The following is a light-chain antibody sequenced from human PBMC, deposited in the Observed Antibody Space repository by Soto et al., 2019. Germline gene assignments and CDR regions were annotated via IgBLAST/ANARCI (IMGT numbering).Light chain of an antibody. Sequence: DIQLTQSPSSLSASVGDRVTITCRASQDISNYLAWYQQKPGKVPNLLMYGASALRSGVPSRFSGSGSGTDFTLTISSLQPEDVATYYCQKYKSAPWTFGQGTKVEIK. V-gene: IGKV1-27*01. CDR2: GAS. CDR3: QKYKSAPWT. J-gene: IGKJ1*01. CDR1: QDISNY.